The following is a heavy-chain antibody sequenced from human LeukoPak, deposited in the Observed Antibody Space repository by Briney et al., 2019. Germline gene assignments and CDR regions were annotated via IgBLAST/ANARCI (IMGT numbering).Heavy chain of an antibody. CDR3: ARGGNRFGGFYFDY. J-gene: IGHJ4*02. V-gene: IGHV4-31*03. CDR1: ADSLSSGGHY. D-gene: IGHD3-10*01. Sequence: SETLSLTCTVSADSLSSGGHYWAWLRQFPGKGLESIGFIHHSGRSRHNPSLKDRVAISVDTSRKQFALKLSSVTAADTAMYYCARGGNRFGGFYFDYWGQGIQVIVSS. CDR2: IHHSGRS.